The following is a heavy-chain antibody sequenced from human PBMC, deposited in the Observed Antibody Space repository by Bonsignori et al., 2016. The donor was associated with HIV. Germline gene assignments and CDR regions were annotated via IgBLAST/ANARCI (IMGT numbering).Heavy chain of an antibody. CDR1: GFTFSSYA. CDR2: ISGSGGST. D-gene: IGHD1-20*01. CDR3: AKGDGITGKIDY. J-gene: IGHJ4*02. V-gene: IGHV3-23*01. Sequence: GESLKISCAASGFTFSSYAMSWVRQAPGKGLEWVSAISGSGGSTYYADSVKGRFTISRDNSKNTLYLQMNSLRAEDTAVYYCAKGDGITGKIDYWGQGTLVTVSS.